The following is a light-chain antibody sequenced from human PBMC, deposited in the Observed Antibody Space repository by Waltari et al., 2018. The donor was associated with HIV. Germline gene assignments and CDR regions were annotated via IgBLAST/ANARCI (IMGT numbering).Light chain of an antibody. J-gene: IGLJ2*01. CDR1: SSNLGNNA. Sequence: QSVLTQPPSVSEAPRQRVTIPCSGSSSNLGNNAVNWYQQPPGKAPKLLIYYDDLLPSGVSDRFSGSKSGTSASLAISGLQSEDEADYYCAAWDDSLNGPVFGGGTELTVL. CDR3: AAWDDSLNGPV. CDR2: YDD. V-gene: IGLV1-36*01.